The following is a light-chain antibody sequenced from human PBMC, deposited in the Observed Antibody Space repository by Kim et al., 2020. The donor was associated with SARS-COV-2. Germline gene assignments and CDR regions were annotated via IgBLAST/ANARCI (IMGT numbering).Light chain of an antibody. CDR2: DVN. J-gene: IGLJ1*01. CDR3: SSYAGTYTFYV. Sequence: QSVTISCTGTSSDVGSYDYVSWYQQHPGNAPKLLIYDVNKRPSGVPDRFSGSKSGSTASLTVSWLQAEDEADYYCSSYAGTYTFYVFGSGTKVTVL. CDR1: SSDVGSYDY. V-gene: IGLV2-11*03.